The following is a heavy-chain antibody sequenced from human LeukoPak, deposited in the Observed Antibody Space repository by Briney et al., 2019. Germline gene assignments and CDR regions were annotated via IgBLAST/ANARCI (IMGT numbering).Heavy chain of an antibody. D-gene: IGHD3-10*01. CDR1: GGSFSGYY. J-gene: IGHJ5*02. V-gene: IGHV4-34*01. Sequence: SETLSLTCAVYGGSFSGYYWNWIRQPPGKRLEWIGEINHSGSTNYNPSLKSRVTISVDTSKNQFSLKLSSVTAADTAVYYCARGRITMIRGAPLWFDPWGQGTLVTVSS. CDR3: ARGRITMIRGAPLWFDP. CDR2: INHSGST.